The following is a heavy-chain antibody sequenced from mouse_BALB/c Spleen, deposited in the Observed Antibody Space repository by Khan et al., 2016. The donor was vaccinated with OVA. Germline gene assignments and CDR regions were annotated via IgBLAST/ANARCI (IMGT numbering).Heavy chain of an antibody. CDR3: VRDGAYHRNDGWFAY. CDR2: INPSNGYT. Sequence: QVQLQQSGAELARPGASVKMSCKASGYTFTSYTINWIKLRPGQGLEWIGYINPSNGYTNYNQKFKDKATLTADTSSTPAYMELSSLTSDDSALYNCVRDGAYHRNDGWFAYWGQGTLVTVSA. D-gene: IGHD2-14*01. V-gene: IGHV1-4*01. CDR1: GYTFTSYT. J-gene: IGHJ3*01.